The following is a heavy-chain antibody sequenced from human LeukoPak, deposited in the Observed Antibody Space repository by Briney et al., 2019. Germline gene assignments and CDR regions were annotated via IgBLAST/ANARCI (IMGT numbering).Heavy chain of an antibody. J-gene: IGHJ5*02. CDR3: ARGGRGFDP. V-gene: IGHV4-59*08. CDR1: GFTVSSNY. D-gene: IGHD3-16*01. Sequence: PGGSLRLSCAASGFTVSSNYMSWVRQAPGKGLEWIGYIYYSGSTNYNPSLKSRVTISVDTSKNKFSLKLSSVTASDTAVYYCARGGRGFDPWGQGTLVTVSS. CDR2: IYYSGST.